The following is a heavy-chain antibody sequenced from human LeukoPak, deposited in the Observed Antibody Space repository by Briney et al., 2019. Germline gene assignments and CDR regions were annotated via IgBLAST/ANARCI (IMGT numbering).Heavy chain of an antibody. J-gene: IGHJ3*02. V-gene: IGHV3-20*04. CDR3: ARDEAYYYDSSGYYAFDI. CDR2: INWNGGST. D-gene: IGHD3-22*01. Sequence: GGSLRLSCATSGFTFDDYGMSWVRQAPGKGLEWVSGINWNGGSTGYADSVKGRFTISRDNAKNSLYLQKNSLRAEDTALYYCARDEAYYYDSSGYYAFDIWGQGTMVTVSS. CDR1: GFTFDDYG.